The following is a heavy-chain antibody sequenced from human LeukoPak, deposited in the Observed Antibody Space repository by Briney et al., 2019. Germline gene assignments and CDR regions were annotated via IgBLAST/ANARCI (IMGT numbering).Heavy chain of an antibody. J-gene: IGHJ4*02. CDR1: GFTVSSNY. CDR2: ISGSGDIA. D-gene: IGHD1-26*01. CDR3: AKGDSGSWCPDY. Sequence: PGGSLRLSCAVSGFTVSSNYMSWVRQAPGKGLECVSVISGSGDIADYADSVKGRFTISRDNSRNTLDLQMNNLRADDTAVYYCAKGDSGSWCPDYWGQGTLVTVSS. V-gene: IGHV3-23*01.